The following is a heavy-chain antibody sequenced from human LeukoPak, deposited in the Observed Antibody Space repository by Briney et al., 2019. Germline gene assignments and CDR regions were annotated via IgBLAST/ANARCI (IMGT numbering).Heavy chain of an antibody. D-gene: IGHD6-19*01. CDR1: GGSISSGSYY. Sequence: SETLSLTCTVSGGSISSGSYYWSWIRQPPGKGLEWIGYIYYSGCTNYNPSLKSRVTISVDTSKNQFSLKLSSVTAADTAVYYCARVKLGDSSGWNYYYYGMDVWGQGTTVTVSS. CDR2: IYYSGCT. V-gene: IGHV4-61*01. J-gene: IGHJ6*02. CDR3: ARVKLGDSSGWNYYYYGMDV.